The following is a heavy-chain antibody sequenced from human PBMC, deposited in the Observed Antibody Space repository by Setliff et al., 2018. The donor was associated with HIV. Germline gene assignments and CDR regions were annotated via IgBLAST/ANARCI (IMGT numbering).Heavy chain of an antibody. CDR3: ARLWLRGPPT. V-gene: IGHV4-61*08. J-gene: IGHJ3*01. CDR1: GGSISSGGYY. D-gene: IGHD5-12*01. Sequence: PSETLSLTCTVSGGSISSGGYYWSWIRQHPGKGLEWIGYIYTTGSTNYNPSLTSRVTISVDTSKNKFSLKMRSVTAADTAVYYCARLWLRGPPTWGQGTMVTVSS. CDR2: IYTTGST.